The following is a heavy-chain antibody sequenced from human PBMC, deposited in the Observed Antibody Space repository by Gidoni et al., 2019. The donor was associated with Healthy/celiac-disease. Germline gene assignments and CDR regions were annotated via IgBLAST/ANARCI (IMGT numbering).Heavy chain of an antibody. Sequence: QVQLVQSGAEVKKPGASVKVSCKASGYTFTSYYMHWVRQAPGQGLEWMGIINPSGGSTSYAQKFQGRVTMTRDTSTSTVYMELSSLRSEDTAVYYCARVRVRDIVVVPAAIGFYGMDVWGQGTTVTVSS. CDR1: GYTFTSYY. V-gene: IGHV1-46*01. J-gene: IGHJ6*02. CDR3: ARVRVRDIVVVPAAIGFYGMDV. D-gene: IGHD2-2*02. CDR2: INPSGGST.